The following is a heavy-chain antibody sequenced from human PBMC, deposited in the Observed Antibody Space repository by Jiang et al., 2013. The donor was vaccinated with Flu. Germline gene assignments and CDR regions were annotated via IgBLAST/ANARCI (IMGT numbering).Heavy chain of an antibody. V-gene: IGHV1-3*01. J-gene: IGHJ3*02. CDR2: INAGNGNT. Sequence: SGAEVKKPGASVKVSCKASGYTFTSYAMHWVRQAPGQRLEWMGWINAGNGNTKYSQKFQGRVTITRDTSASTAYMELSSLRSEDTAVYYCARPRGIVVVTAIDPSGAEGDAFDIWGQGTMVTVSS. CDR1: GYTFTSYA. D-gene: IGHD2-21*02. CDR3: ARPRGIVVVTAIDPSGAEGDAFDI.